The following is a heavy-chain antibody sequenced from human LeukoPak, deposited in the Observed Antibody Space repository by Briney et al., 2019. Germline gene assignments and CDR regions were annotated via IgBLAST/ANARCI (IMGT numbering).Heavy chain of an antibody. CDR2: FDPEDGET. CDR3: ATSHWDY. V-gene: IGHV1-24*01. Sequence: ASVKVSCKASGYTFTGYYMHWVRQAPGKGLEWMGGFDPEDGETIYAQKFQGRVTMTEDTSTDTAYMELSSLRSEDTAVYYCATSHWDYWGQGTLVTVSS. J-gene: IGHJ4*02. D-gene: IGHD1-1*01. CDR1: GYTFTGYY.